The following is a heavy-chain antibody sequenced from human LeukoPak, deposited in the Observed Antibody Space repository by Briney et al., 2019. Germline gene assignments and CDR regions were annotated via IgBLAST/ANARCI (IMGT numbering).Heavy chain of an antibody. CDR1: GGSFSDYD. J-gene: IGHJ4*02. D-gene: IGHD3-10*01. CDR2: INHSGST. CDR3: ASGIISRD. Sequence: PSETLSLTCSVYGGSFSDYDWSWIRQPPGKGLEWIGEINHSGSTNYNPSLKSRVTISVDTSKNQFSLKLSSVTAADTAVYYCASGIISRDWGQGTLVTVSS. V-gene: IGHV4-34*01.